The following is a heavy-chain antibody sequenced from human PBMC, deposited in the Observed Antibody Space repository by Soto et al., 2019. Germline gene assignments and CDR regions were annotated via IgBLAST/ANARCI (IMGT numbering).Heavy chain of an antibody. CDR3: AKWTKDIVVVVAATSAFDI. J-gene: IGHJ3*02. Sequence: GGSLRLSCAASGFTFSSYAMSWVRQAPGKGLEWVSAISGSGGSTYYADSVKGRFTISRDNSKSTLYLQMNSLRAEDTAVYYCAKWTKDIVVVVAATSAFDIWGQGTMVTVSS. CDR2: ISGSGGST. CDR1: GFTFSSYA. D-gene: IGHD2-15*01. V-gene: IGHV3-23*01.